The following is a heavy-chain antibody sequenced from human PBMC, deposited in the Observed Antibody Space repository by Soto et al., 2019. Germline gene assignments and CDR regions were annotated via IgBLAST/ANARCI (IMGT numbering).Heavy chain of an antibody. V-gene: IGHV1-2*04. J-gene: IGHJ2*01. CDR1: GYTFTGYY. CDR2: INPNSGGT. CDR3: ARDPQSLRGDYVLWYFDL. Sequence: GASVKVSCKASGYTFTGYYMHWVRQAPGQGLEWMGWINPNSGGTNYAQKFQGWVTMTRDTSISTAYMELSRLRSDDTAVYYCARDPQSLRGDYVLWYFDLWGRGTLVTVSS. D-gene: IGHD4-17*01.